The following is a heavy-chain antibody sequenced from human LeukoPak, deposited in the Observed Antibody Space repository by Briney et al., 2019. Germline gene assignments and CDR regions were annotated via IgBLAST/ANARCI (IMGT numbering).Heavy chain of an antibody. V-gene: IGHV3-66*04. CDR2: IYSGGST. CDR1: GFTFGDYA. Sequence: PGGSLRLSCTASGFTFGDYAMSWFRQAPGKGLEWVSVIYSGGSTYYADSVKGRFTISRDNSKNTLYLQLNSLRAEDTAVYYCTRLQDYWGQGTLVTVSS. D-gene: IGHD1-1*01. CDR3: TRLQDY. J-gene: IGHJ4*02.